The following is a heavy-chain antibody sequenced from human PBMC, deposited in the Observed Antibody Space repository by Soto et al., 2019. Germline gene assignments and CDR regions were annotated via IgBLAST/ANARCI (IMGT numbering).Heavy chain of an antibody. Sequence: ASVKVSCKASGYTFTGYYIHWVRQAPGQGLEWMGWINPNSGDTKYAQKFQGRVTMTRDTSTRTAYMEVSRLTSDDTAVYYCARSLSTIGGRPDSWGQGTLVTVSS. J-gene: IGHJ4*02. D-gene: IGHD6-6*01. CDR3: ARSLSTIGGRPDS. V-gene: IGHV1-2*02. CDR1: GYTFTGYY. CDR2: INPNSGDT.